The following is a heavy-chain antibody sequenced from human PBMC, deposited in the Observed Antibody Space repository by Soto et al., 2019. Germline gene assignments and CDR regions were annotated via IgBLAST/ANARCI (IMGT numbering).Heavy chain of an antibody. V-gene: IGHV1-18*04. CDR1: GYKFTTYG. CDR2: ISTYNGNT. J-gene: IGHJ6*02. CDR3: ARGLGTNGLDV. D-gene: IGHD7-27*01. Sequence: QVQLLQSGAEVKKPGASVKVSCKASGYKFTTYGITWVRQAPGQGLEWLGGISTYNGNTDYAQNLQDRVTMTTETSSSTAYLEVRSLTSEDTAVYFCARGLGTNGLDVWGQGTTFTVSS.